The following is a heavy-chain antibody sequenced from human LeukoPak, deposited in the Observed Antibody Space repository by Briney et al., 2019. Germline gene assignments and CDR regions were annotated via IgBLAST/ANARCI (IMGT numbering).Heavy chain of an antibody. CDR1: GGTFISYA. J-gene: IGHJ4*02. Sequence: ASVKVSCKASGGTFISYAISWVRQAPGQGREWMGGIIPIFGTANYAQKFQGRVTITADESTSTAYMELSSLRSEDTAVYYCARGLRDGYNDYWGQGTLVTVSS. D-gene: IGHD5-24*01. V-gene: IGHV1-69*13. CDR3: ARGLRDGYNDY. CDR2: IIPIFGTA.